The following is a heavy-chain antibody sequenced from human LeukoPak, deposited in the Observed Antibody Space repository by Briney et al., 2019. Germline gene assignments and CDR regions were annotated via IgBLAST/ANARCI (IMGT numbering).Heavy chain of an antibody. V-gene: IGHV3-7*01. CDR2: INQDGSEK. J-gene: IGHJ4*02. Sequence: WGSLRLSCGASGFTFVDYWISWLRQAPGQGLEWVANINQDGSEKYYLDTAKGRFTLSRDNARNSLYLQVNSLRAEDTAVYYCARGGTSGYSSTRHFWGGNYYFDYWGQGSLVTVSS. CDR1: GFTFVDYW. D-gene: IGHD2-2*01. CDR3: ARGGTSGYSSTRHFWGGNYYFDY.